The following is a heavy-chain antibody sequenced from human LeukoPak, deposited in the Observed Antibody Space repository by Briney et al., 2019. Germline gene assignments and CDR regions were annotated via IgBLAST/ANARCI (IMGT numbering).Heavy chain of an antibody. CDR1: GYTFTSYY. J-gene: IGHJ6*02. CDR2: INPSGGST. D-gene: IGHD5-12*01. V-gene: IGHV1-46*01. CDR3: AREKRYSGYGTQAYGMDV. Sequence: ASVKVSCKASGYTFTSYYMHWVRQAPAQGLEWMGIINPSGGSTSYAQKFQGRVTMTRDTSTSTVYMELSSLRSEDTAVYYCAREKRYSGYGTQAYGMDVWGQGTTVTVSS.